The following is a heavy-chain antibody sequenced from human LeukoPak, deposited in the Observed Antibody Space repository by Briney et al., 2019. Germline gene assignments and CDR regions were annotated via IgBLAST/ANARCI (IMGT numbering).Heavy chain of an antibody. D-gene: IGHD3-16*01. CDR2: INHSGST. J-gene: IGHJ5*02. Sequence: PSETLCLTCAVSGGSFSGYYWSWIRQPPGKGLEWVSEINHSGSTNCNASLKSRVTISVDTSKNQFSLKLSSVTAADTAVYYCARVGFGKTWFGPWGQGTLVTVSS. V-gene: IGHV4-34*01. CDR3: ARVGFGKTWFGP. CDR1: GGSFSGYY.